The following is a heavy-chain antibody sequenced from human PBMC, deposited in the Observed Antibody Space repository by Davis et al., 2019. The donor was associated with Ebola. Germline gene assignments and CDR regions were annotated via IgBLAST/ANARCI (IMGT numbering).Heavy chain of an antibody. Sequence: GESLKISCAASGFTFTSYAMDWVRQAPGKGLQWVAVISYDGSKQYYADSVRGRCTISRDNSKNTLYLQMNSLRGDDTAVYYCARRGSWYELDYWGQGTLVTVSS. CDR1: GFTFTSYA. V-gene: IGHV3-30-3*01. J-gene: IGHJ4*02. D-gene: IGHD6-13*01. CDR3: ARRGSWYELDY. CDR2: ISYDGSKQ.